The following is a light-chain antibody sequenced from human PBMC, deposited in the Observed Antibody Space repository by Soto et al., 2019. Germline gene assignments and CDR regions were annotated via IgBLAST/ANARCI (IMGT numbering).Light chain of an antibody. Sequence: QSALTQPASVSGSPGQSITISCTGTSSDVGGYNYVSWYQQHPGKVPKLMIYDVNNRPSGVSNRFSGSKSGNTASLIISGLQAEDEADYYCSSYTSSSTPVVFGGGTKLTVL. CDR3: SSYTSSSTPVV. CDR2: DVN. J-gene: IGLJ2*01. V-gene: IGLV2-14*01. CDR1: SSDVGGYNY.